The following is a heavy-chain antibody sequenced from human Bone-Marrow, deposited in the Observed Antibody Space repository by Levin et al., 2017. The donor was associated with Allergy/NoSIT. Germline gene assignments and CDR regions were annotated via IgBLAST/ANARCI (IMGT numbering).Heavy chain of an antibody. V-gene: IGHV4-59*01. CDR1: GGSISSYY. CDR2: IYYSGST. D-gene: IGHD6-6*01. Sequence: SETLSLTCTVSGGSISSYYWSWIRQPPGKGLEWIGYIYYSGSTNYNPSLKSRVTISVDTSKNQFSLKLSSVTAADTAVYYCARVQYSSSSHHRLRRNYYYYYYMDGWGKGTTVTVSS. CDR3: ARVQYSSSSHHRLRRNYYYYYYMDG. J-gene: IGHJ6*03.